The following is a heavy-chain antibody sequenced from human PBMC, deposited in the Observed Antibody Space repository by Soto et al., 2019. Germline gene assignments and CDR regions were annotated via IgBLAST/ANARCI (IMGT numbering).Heavy chain of an antibody. D-gene: IGHD2-21*02. CDR1: GYSFTDHY. CDR2: INPNTGVT. CDR3: VRSPDDFRYGFDV. Sequence: QAQLVQSGADVKKPGASVKVSCKASGYSFTDHYMHWVRQAPGQGLEWLGWINPNTGVTHFAQKFQSSVTMTRDTSINTTHMELTRLTSADTAFYSSVRSPDDFRYGFDVWGPGTTVPVFS. V-gene: IGHV1-2*04. J-gene: IGHJ6*02.